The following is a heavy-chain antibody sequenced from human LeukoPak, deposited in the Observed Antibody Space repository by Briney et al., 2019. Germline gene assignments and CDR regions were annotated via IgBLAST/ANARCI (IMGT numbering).Heavy chain of an antibody. CDR3: ARESDYDSSGYYRPFDY. J-gene: IGHJ4*02. CDR2: IYTSGST. Sequence: SETLSLTCTVSGGSISSYYWSWIRQPAGKGLEWIGRIYTSGSTNYNPSLKSRVTMSVDTSKNQFSLKLSSVTAADTAVYYCARESDYDSSGYYRPFDYWGQGTLVTVSS. CDR1: GGSISSYY. D-gene: IGHD3-22*01. V-gene: IGHV4-4*07.